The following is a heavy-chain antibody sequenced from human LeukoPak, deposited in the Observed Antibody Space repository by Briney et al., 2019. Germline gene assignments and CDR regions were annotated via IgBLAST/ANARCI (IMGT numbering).Heavy chain of an antibody. CDR2: IWYDGSSE. J-gene: IGHJ4*02. V-gene: IGHV3-33*06. Sequence: PGRSLRLSCAASGFTFSSYGMHWVRQAPGKGLEWVAVIWYDGSSEYYADSVKGRFTISRDNSKNTLYLQMNSLRAEDTAVYYCAKTTWELRPFDYWGQGTLVTVSS. CDR1: GFTFSSYG. CDR3: AKTTWELRPFDY. D-gene: IGHD1-26*01.